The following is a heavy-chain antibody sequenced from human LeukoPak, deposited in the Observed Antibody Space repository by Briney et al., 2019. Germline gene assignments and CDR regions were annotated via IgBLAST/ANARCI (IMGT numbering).Heavy chain of an antibody. CDR1: GVSFSGYY. D-gene: IGHD1/OR15-1a*01. CDR2: INHSGST. J-gene: IGHJ4*02. Sequence: PSETLSLTCAVYGVSFSGYYWSWIRQPPGKGLEWIGEINHSGSTNYNPSLKSRVTISVDTSKNQFSLKLSSVTAADTAVYYCARGSEQEGDYFDYWGQGTLVTVSS. CDR3: ARGSEQEGDYFDY. V-gene: IGHV4-34*01.